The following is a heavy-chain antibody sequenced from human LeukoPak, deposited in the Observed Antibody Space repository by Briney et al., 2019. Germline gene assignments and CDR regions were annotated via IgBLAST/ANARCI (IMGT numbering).Heavy chain of an antibody. D-gene: IGHD5-12*01. J-gene: IGHJ4*02. V-gene: IGHV3-48*03. CDR1: GFVFSNE. CDR2: ISRSGDDV. CDR3: ARGTTINNFDY. Sequence: PGGSLRLSCAGSGFVFSNEMNWFRQPPGKGLEWVSYISRSGDDVYYADSVKGRFTISRDNAKNSLYLQMNSLREEDTALYYCARGTTINNFDYWGQGTLVTVSS.